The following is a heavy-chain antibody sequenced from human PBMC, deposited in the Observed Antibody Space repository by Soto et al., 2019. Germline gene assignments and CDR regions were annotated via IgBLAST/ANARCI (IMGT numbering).Heavy chain of an antibody. V-gene: IGHV1-3*01. CDR3: ERRRLVPYYYGMDV. J-gene: IGHJ6*02. CDR1: GYTFTSYA. Sequence: GASVKVSCKASGYTFTSYAMHWVRQAPGQRLEWMGWINAGNGNTKYSQKFQGRVTITRDTSASTAYMELSSLRSEDTAVYYCERRRLVPYYYGMDVWGQGTTVTVSS. D-gene: IGHD6-19*01. CDR2: INAGNGNT.